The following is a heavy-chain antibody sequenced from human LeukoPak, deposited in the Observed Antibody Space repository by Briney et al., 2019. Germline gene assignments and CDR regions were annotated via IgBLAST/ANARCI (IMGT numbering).Heavy chain of an antibody. CDR2: IWYDGSNK. CDR3: ARSYYYDSSHTVDY. J-gene: IGHJ4*02. Sequence: GRSLRLSCAASGFTFSSYGMHWVRQAPGKGLEWVAVIWYDGSNKYYADSVKGRFTISRDNSKNTLYLQMNSLRAEDTAVYYCARSYYYDSSHTVDYWGQGTLATVSS. V-gene: IGHV3-33*01. D-gene: IGHD3-22*01. CDR1: GFTFSSYG.